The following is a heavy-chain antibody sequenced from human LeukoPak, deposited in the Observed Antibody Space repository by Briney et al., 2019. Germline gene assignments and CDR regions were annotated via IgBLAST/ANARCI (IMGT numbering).Heavy chain of an antibody. CDR2: IYYSGST. CDR3: ARSYYYDYRQIDY. CDR1: GDSISTSSYY. V-gene: IGHV4-39*01. Sequence: SETLSLTCTVSGDSISTSSYYWGWIRQPPGKGLEWLGSIYYSGSTYYNPSLKSRVTISVDTSKNQFSLNLYCVTAADTAVFYCARSYYYDYRQIDYWGQGTLVTVSS. D-gene: IGHD3-22*01. J-gene: IGHJ4*02.